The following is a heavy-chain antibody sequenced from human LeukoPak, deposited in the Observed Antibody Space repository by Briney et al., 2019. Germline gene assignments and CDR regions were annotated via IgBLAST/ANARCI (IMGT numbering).Heavy chain of an antibody. CDR2: IWYDGSNK. D-gene: IGHD4-17*01. J-gene: IGHJ6*02. V-gene: IGHV3-33*01. Sequence: GGSLRLSCAASGFTFSSYGMHWVRQAPGKGLEWVAVIWYDGSNKYYADSVKGRFTISRDNSKNTLYLQMNSLRAEDTAVYYCARGYGDKASNLYYYYGMDVWGQGTTVTVSS. CDR1: GFTFSSYG. CDR3: ARGYGDKASNLYYYYGMDV.